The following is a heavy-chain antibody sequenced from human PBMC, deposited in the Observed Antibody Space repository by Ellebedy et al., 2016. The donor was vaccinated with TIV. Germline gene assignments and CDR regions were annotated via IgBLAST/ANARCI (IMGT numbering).Heavy chain of an antibody. J-gene: IGHJ4*02. Sequence: GESLKISXKGSGYTFSSYWIAWVRQKAGKDLEWMGIIHPGDSDTRYSPSFQGQVTISADKSITTAYLQWSSLKASDTAMYYCARRGGDSGFDFPLDYWGQGTQVTVSS. CDR3: ARRGGDSGFDFPLDY. CDR2: IHPGDSDT. CDR1: GYTFSSYW. V-gene: IGHV5-51*01. D-gene: IGHD5-12*01.